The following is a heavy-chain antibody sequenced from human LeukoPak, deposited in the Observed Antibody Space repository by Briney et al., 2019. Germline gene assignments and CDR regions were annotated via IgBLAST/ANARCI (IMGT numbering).Heavy chain of an antibody. CDR1: GFTFTTYA. J-gene: IGHJ3*02. CDR2: ISGGGGNT. V-gene: IGHV3-23*01. Sequence: TGGSLRLSCAASGFTFTTYAMSWVRQAPGKGLEWVSAISGGGGNTYYADSVKGRFTISRDNSKNTLYLQMNSLRAEDTAVYYXXXXXXXXSLXPFDIWGQGTMVTVSS. D-gene: IGHD1-26*01. CDR3: XXXXXXXSLXPFDI.